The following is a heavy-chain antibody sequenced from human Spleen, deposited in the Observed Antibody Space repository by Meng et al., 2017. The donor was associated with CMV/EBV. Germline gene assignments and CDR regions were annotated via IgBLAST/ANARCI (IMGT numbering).Heavy chain of an antibody. CDR1: GFTFSSYA. Sequence: GESLKISCAASGFTFSSYAMSWVRQAPGKGLEWVSAISGSGVNTYYADSVKGRFTISRDNSKNTLYLQMNSLRGEDTAVYYCAKDRGYCGTISCYMDYWGQGTLVTVSS. J-gene: IGHJ4*02. V-gene: IGHV3-23*01. CDR2: ISGSGVNT. CDR3: AKDRGYCGTISCYMDY. D-gene: IGHD2-2*02.